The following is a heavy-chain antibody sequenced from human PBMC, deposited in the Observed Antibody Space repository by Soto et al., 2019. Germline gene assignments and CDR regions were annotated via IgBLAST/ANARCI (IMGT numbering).Heavy chain of an antibody. D-gene: IGHD6-6*01. V-gene: IGHV4-39*01. CDR1: GDSISSRNYY. CDR2: VYYSGST. Sequence: SETLSLTCTVSGDSISSRNYYWGWVRQPPGKGLEWIGSVYYSGSTYYSASLKSRVSISVDTSRSQFSLSLTSVTAADTAVYYCAGFISPYTTSSPTAWGRGTLVTVSS. CDR3: AGFISPYTTSSPTA. J-gene: IGHJ5*02.